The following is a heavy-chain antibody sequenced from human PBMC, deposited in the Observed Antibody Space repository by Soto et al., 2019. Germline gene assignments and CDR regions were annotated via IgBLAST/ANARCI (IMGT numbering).Heavy chain of an antibody. Sequence: QVQLQESGPGLVKPSETLSLTCTVSGGSISSYYWSWIRQPPGKGLEWIGYIYYSGSTNYNPSLRRRVTITVDPSKNPFSLKLSSVTAADTAVFYCARDRGAAGGDAFDIWGQGTMVTVS. J-gene: IGHJ3*02. CDR2: IYYSGST. CDR3: ARDRGAAGGDAFDI. D-gene: IGHD6-13*01. V-gene: IGHV4-59*01. CDR1: GGSISSYY.